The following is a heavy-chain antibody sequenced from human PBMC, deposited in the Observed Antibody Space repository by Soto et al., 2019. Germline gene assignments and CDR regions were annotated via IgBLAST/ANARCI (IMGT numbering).Heavy chain of an antibody. CDR3: ARDWAYSGHFDY. Sequence: QVQLVQSGAEVKKPGASVKVSCKASGYMFTSYGISWVRQAPGQGLEWMGWISAHNGNTKNAQKFQGRVTMTTDTSTRTADMELRSLRSDDRAVYYCARDWAYSGHFDYWGQGTLVTVSS. J-gene: IGHJ4*02. V-gene: IGHV1-18*01. CDR2: ISAHNGNT. D-gene: IGHD6-13*01. CDR1: GYMFTSYG.